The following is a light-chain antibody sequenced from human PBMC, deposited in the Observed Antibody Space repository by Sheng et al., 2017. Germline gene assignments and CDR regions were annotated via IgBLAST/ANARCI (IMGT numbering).Light chain of an antibody. J-gene: IGKJ2*01. Sequence: EIVLTQSPATLSLSPGERATLSCRASQSVSSYLAWYQQKPGQAPRLLIYDASSRATGIPDRFSGSGSGTDFTLTISRLEPEDLAVYYCQQYVSSPYTFGQGTKLEI. V-gene: IGKV3-20*01. CDR1: QSVSSY. CDR2: DAS. CDR3: QQYVSSPYT.